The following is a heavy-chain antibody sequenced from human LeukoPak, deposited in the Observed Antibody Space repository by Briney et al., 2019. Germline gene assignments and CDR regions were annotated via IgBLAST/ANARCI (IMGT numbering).Heavy chain of an antibody. CDR2: INSDGSNR. J-gene: IGHJ4*02. CDR1: GFSFSSYW. CDR3: AREVVMSAISVFDS. V-gene: IGHV3-74*01. Sequence: GGSLRLSCAASGFSFSSYWIHWVRQAPGKGLVWVSRINSDGSNRRYADSVKGRFTVSRDNAESTAYLQMNNLRAEDTAVYFCAREVVMSAISVFDSWGQGTLVTVSS. D-gene: IGHD2-21*02.